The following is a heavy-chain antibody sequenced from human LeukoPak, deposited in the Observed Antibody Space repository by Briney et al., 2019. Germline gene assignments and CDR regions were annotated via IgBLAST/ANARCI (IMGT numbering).Heavy chain of an antibody. CDR2: IYPGDSDT. CDR1: GYSFSNYW. J-gene: IGHJ5*02. CDR3: ARHAARGANWFDP. V-gene: IGHV5-51*01. Sequence: GESLKISCKGSGYSFSNYWIGWVRQMPGKGLEWMGIIYPGDSDTRYSPSFQGQVTISADKSISTAYLQWSSLKASDTAMYYCARHAARGANWFDPWGQGTLVTVSS. D-gene: IGHD6-6*01.